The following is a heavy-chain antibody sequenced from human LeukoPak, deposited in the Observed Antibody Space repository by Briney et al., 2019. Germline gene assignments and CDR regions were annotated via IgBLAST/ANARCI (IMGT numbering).Heavy chain of an antibody. CDR1: GFTFSSYG. Sequence: GGSLRLSCAASGFTFSSYGMHWVRQAPGKGLEWVAFIRYDGSNKYYADSVKGRFTISRDNSKNTLYLQMNSLRAEDTAVYYCAKGESAVHNYYMHAWGKGTTVTVSS. CDR3: AKGESAVHNYYMHA. J-gene: IGHJ6*03. CDR2: IRYDGSNK. V-gene: IGHV3-30*02. D-gene: IGHD3-10*01.